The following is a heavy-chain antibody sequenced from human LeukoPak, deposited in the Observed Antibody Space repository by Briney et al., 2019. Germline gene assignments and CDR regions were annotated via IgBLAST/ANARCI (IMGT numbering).Heavy chain of an antibody. J-gene: IGHJ4*02. Sequence: PGGPLRLSCAASGFTFSSYAMSWVRQAPGKGLEWVSRISGGGGTTYYAASVKGRFTISRDNSKNTLYLQINSLRAEDTAVYYCAKDGADYDSDYFDYWGQGTLVTVSS. CDR1: GFTFSSYA. D-gene: IGHD3-3*01. CDR2: ISGGGGTT. CDR3: AKDGADYDSDYFDY. V-gene: IGHV3-23*01.